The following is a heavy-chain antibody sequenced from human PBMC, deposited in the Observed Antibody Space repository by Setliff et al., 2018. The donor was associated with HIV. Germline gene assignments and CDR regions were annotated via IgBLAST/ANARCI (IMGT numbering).Heavy chain of an antibody. Sequence: SETLSLTCAVSGASIDRGSYYWSWIRQPAGKGLEWVGRVFTSEFTNYNSSLKSPVTISLDTAKNHFTLELRSVTAADTAMYYCARVSTAGTAAPLDYWSQGTLVTVSS. CDR1: GASIDRGSYY. D-gene: IGHD2-21*02. CDR2: VFTSEFT. J-gene: IGHJ4*02. CDR3: ARVSTAGTAAPLDY. V-gene: IGHV4-61*02.